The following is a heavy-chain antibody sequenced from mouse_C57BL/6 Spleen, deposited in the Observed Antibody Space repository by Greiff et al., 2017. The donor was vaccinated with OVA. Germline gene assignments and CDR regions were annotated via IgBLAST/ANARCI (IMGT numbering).Heavy chain of an antibody. CDR3: ARWGGYYGSGAH. Sequence: QVQLQQPGAELVKPGASVKLSCKASGYTFTSYWMHWVKQRPGQGLEWIGMIHPNSGSTNYNEKFKSKATLTVDKSSSTAYMQLSSLTSEDSAVYYCARWGGYYGSGAHWGQGTLVTVSA. CDR2: IHPNSGST. D-gene: IGHD1-1*01. CDR1: GYTFTSYW. J-gene: IGHJ3*01. V-gene: IGHV1-64*01.